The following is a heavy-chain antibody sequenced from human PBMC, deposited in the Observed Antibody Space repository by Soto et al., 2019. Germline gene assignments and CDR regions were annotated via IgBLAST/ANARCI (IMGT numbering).Heavy chain of an antibody. CDR2: ISGSADGT. J-gene: IGHJ3*01. CDR1: GFTFDSYA. CDR3: AKDTVGGYSFWSGYYNDGLDV. D-gene: IGHD3-3*01. Sequence: EVKLLESGGGLAQPGGSLRLSCVGSGFTFDSYAISWVRQAPGERLQWIAAISGSADGTDYAHSVRGRLTISRDNAKKTVNLQIDSLRVEDTAVYFCAKDTVGGYSFWSGYYNDGLDVWGQGTLVSVS. V-gene: IGHV3-23*01.